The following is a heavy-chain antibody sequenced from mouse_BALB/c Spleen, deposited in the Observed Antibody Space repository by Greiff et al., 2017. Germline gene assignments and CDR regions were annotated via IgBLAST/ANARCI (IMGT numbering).Heavy chain of an antibody. CDR3: ARSGNYGNWFAY. CDR1: GFTFSSFG. CDR2: ISSGSSTI. V-gene: IGHV5-17*02. D-gene: IGHD2-1*01. Sequence: EVQRVESGGGLVQPGGSRKLSCAASGFTFSSFGMHWVRQAPEKGLEWVAYISSGSSTIYYADTVKGRFTISRDNPKNTLFLQMTSLRSEDTAMYYCARSGNYGNWFAYWGQGTLVTVSA. J-gene: IGHJ3*01.